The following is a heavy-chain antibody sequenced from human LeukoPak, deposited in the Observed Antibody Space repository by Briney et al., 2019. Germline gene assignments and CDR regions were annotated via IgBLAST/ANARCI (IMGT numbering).Heavy chain of an antibody. J-gene: IGHJ6*03. CDR3: ARCVVAATYYYYMDV. CDR2: INPNSGGT. Sequence: ASVKVSCKTSGYTFTGNFMHWVRQAPGQGPEWMGWINPNSGGTNYAQKFQGRVTMTRDTSISTAYMELSRLRSDDTAVYYCARCVVAATYYYYMDVWGKGTTVTVSS. V-gene: IGHV1-2*02. CDR1: GYTFTGNF. D-gene: IGHD2-15*01.